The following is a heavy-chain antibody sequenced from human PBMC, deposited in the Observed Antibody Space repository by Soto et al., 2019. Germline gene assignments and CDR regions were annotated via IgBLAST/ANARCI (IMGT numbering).Heavy chain of an antibody. J-gene: IGHJ4*02. CDR1: GFMFSDYA. Sequence: GGSLRLSCAASGFMFSDYAMDWVRQAPGKGLEWVSTISSNSAYIDYADSVKGRFTISRNNAKNSLYLQMNSLRADDTAVYYCARDPSPLLWFGELSPYFDYWGQGTLVTVSS. CDR2: ISSNSAYI. D-gene: IGHD3-10*01. V-gene: IGHV3-21*04. CDR3: ARDPSPLLWFGELSPYFDY.